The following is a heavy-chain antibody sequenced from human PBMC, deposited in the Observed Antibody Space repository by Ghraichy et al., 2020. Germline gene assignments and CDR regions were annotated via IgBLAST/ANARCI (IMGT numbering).Heavy chain of an antibody. Sequence: GGSLRLTCAASGFTVSSNYMSWVRQAPGKGLEWVSVIYSGGSTYYADSVKGRFTISRDNSKNTLYLQMNSLRAEDTAVYYCASSLNGYSYGLDYWGQGTLVTVSS. CDR3: ASSLNGYSYGLDY. CDR1: GFTVSSNY. CDR2: IYSGGST. V-gene: IGHV3-53*01. J-gene: IGHJ4*02. D-gene: IGHD5-18*01.